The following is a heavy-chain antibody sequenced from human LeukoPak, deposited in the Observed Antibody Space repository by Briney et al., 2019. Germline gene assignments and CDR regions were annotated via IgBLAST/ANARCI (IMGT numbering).Heavy chain of an antibody. J-gene: IGHJ5*02. V-gene: IGHV3-48*03. CDR3: AREKAAWGFDP. D-gene: IGHD6-13*01. CDR1: GFTFSSYE. Sequence: GGSLRLSCAASGFTFSSYEMNWVRQAPGKGLEWVSYVSSSGSTIYYADSVKGRFTISRDNAKNSLYLQMNSLRAEDTAVYYCAREKAAWGFDPWGQGTLVTVSS. CDR2: VSSSGSTI.